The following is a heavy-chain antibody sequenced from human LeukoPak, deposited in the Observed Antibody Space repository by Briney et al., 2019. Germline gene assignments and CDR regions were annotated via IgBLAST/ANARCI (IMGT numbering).Heavy chain of an antibody. Sequence: GESLKISCTGSGYSFTSYWIGWVRQPPRKGLEWMGIIYPGDSDTRYSPSFQGQVTISADKSISTAYLQWSSLKASDTAMYYCARGGVYCSSTSCYYDYWGQGTLVTVSS. J-gene: IGHJ4*02. CDR1: GYSFTSYW. D-gene: IGHD2-2*01. CDR2: IYPGDSDT. CDR3: ARGGVYCSSTSCYYDY. V-gene: IGHV5-51*01.